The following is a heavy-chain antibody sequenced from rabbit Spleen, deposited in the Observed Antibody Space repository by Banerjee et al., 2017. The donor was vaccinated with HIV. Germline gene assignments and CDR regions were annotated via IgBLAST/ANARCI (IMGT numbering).Heavy chain of an antibody. CDR3: ARFYTGYGGYGAADL. CDR2: IYGGSSGST. J-gene: IGHJ4*01. V-gene: IGHV1S45*01. D-gene: IGHD7-1*01. Sequence: QEQLVESGGGLVQPEGSLTLTCKASGFDFSGNGMCWVRRAPGKGLEWIVCIYGGSSGSTYYASWAKGRFTISKTSSTTVTLQMTSLTAADMATYFCARFYTGYGGYGAADLWGQGTLVTVS. CDR1: GFDFSGNG.